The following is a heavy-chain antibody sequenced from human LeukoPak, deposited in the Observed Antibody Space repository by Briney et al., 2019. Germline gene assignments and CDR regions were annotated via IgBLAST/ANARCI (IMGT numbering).Heavy chain of an antibody. J-gene: IGHJ4*02. CDR2: ISTSGST. D-gene: IGHD3-22*01. CDR1: GGSISSYY. CDR3: AREDTGDYYSYYFDY. Sequence: SETLSLTCTVSGGSISSYYWSWIRQPAGKGLEWIGRISTSGSTNYSPSLKSRVGMSVDASKNQFSLRLSSVTAADTAVYYCAREDTGDYYSYYFDYWGQGTLVTVSS. V-gene: IGHV4-4*07.